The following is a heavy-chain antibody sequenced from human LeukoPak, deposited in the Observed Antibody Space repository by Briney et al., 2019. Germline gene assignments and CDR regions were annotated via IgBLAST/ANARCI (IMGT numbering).Heavy chain of an antibody. D-gene: IGHD3-10*01. Sequence: SETLSLTCTVSGVSISSSDYYWGWIRQPPGKGLEWIGIIYYSGSTSCNPSLKSRVTISVDTSKNQFSLKLSSVTAADTAVYYCARHFPRGGEWGLDFWGQGTLVTVSS. CDR3: ARHFPRGGEWGLDF. CDR2: IYYSGST. J-gene: IGHJ4*02. V-gene: IGHV4-39*01. CDR1: GVSISSSDYY.